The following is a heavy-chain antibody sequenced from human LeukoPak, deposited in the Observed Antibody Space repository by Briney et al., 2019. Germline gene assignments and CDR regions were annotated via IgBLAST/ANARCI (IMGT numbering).Heavy chain of an antibody. J-gene: IGHJ4*02. CDR3: ARRAGAYSHPYDY. Sequence: GSLRLSCAASGFTFSSYWMSWVRQAPGKGLEWVSFIYSDNTHYSDSVKGRFTISRDNSKNTLYLQMNSLRAEDTAVYYCARRAGAYSHPYDYWGQGTLVTVSS. CDR2: IYSDNT. CDR1: GFTFSSYW. V-gene: IGHV3-53*01. D-gene: IGHD4/OR15-4a*01.